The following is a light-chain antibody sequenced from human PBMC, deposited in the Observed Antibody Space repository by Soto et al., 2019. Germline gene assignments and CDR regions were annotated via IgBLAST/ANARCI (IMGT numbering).Light chain of an antibody. CDR3: QQRSSWPRT. CDR2: WAS. V-gene: IGKV4-1*01. Sequence: DIVMTQSPDSLAVSLGERATINCKSSQSVLYTSNNKNYLAWYQQKPGQPPKLLLYWASTRESGVPDRFSGSGSGADFTLTISSLQAEDFAVYYCQQRSSWPRTFGQGTKLEIK. CDR1: QSVLYTSNNKNY. J-gene: IGKJ2*01.